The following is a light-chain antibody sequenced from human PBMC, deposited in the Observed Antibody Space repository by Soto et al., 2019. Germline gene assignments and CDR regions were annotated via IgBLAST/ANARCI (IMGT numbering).Light chain of an antibody. Sequence: QSSLTQSPSASGSPGHSFTISCTGTSRDVGGYTYVSWYQQHPGKAPKLMIYEVSKRPSGVPDRFSGSKSGNTASLTVSGLQAEDEADSYCSSYAGITPHVFGTGTKVTVL. J-gene: IGLJ1*01. V-gene: IGLV2-8*01. CDR1: SRDVGGYTY. CDR3: SSYAGITPHV. CDR2: EVS.